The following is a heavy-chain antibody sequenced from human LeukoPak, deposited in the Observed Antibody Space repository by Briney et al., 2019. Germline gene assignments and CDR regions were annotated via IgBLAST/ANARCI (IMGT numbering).Heavy chain of an antibody. V-gene: IGHV3-9*01. Sequence: PGGSLRLSCAASGFTFDDYAMHWVRQAPGKGLEWVSGISWNSGSIGYADSVKGRFTISRDNAKNSLYLQMNSLRAEDTAVYYCARGGRSLLQLWSRASYGMDVWGQGTTVTVSS. CDR2: ISWNSGSI. CDR3: ARGGRSLLQLWSRASYGMDV. J-gene: IGHJ6*02. D-gene: IGHD5-18*01. CDR1: GFTFDDYA.